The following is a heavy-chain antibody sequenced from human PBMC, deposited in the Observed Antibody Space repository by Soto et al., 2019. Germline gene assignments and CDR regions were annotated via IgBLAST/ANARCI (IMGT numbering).Heavy chain of an antibody. Sequence: GRSLRLSCTVSGFSVDDYAMGWFRQAPGKGLEWISFIRSRAYGGTTEDAASVKGRFTISRDDSRNIAYLQMNSLKTEDTAVYYCARVPYCASTSCYGGFHYWGQGT. J-gene: IGHJ4*02. V-gene: IGHV3-49*03. CDR1: GFSVDDYA. CDR2: IRSRAYGGTT. CDR3: ARVPYCASTSCYGGFHY. D-gene: IGHD2-2*01.